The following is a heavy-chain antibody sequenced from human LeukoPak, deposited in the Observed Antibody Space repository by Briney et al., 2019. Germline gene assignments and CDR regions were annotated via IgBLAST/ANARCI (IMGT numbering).Heavy chain of an antibody. V-gene: IGHV3-48*02. D-gene: IGHD3-10*01. CDR2: ISGSGSVS. J-gene: IGHJ3*02. CDR3: ARDGGFGFLAAFDI. Sequence: GGSLRLSCAASGFTFSSYSMNCVRQAPGKGLEWISYISGSGSVSYYEDSVKGRFTISRDNAKNSLYLQMNSLRDEDTALSYCARDGGFGFLAAFDIWGQGTMVTVSS. CDR1: GFTFSSYS.